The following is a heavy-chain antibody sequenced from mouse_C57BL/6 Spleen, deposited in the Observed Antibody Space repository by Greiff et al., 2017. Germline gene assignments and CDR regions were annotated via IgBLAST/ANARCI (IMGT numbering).Heavy chain of an antibody. V-gene: IGHV1-50*01. Sequence: VQLQQPGAELVKPGASVKLSCKASGYTFTSYWMQWVKQRPGQGLEWIGEIDPSDSYTNYNQKFKGKATLTVDTSSSTAYMQLSSLTSEDSAVYYCARKRITTVVGVFDYWGQGTTLTVSS. CDR2: IDPSDSYT. J-gene: IGHJ2*01. CDR3: ARKRITTVVGVFDY. CDR1: GYTFTSYW. D-gene: IGHD1-1*01.